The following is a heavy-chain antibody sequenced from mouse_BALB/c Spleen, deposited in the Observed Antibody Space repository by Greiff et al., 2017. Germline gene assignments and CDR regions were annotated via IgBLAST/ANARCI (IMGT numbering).Heavy chain of an antibody. J-gene: IGHJ2*01. CDR1: GYSITSDYA. CDR2: ISYSGST. D-gene: IGHD1-1*01. CDR3: ARRGSSPFDY. V-gene: IGHV3-2*02. Sequence: EVQLQQSGPGLVKPSQSLSLTCTVTGYSITSDYAWNWIRQFPGNKLEWMGYISYSGSTSYNPSLKSRISITRDTSKNQFFLQLNSVTTEDTATYYCARRGSSPFDYWGQGTTLTVSS.